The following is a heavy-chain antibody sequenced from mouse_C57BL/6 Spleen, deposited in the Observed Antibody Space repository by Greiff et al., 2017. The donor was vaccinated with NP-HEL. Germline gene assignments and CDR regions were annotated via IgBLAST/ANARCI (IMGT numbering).Heavy chain of an antibody. CDR3: TRSWTRAWLAY. J-gene: IGHJ3*01. CDR1: GYKFTDYE. V-gene: IGHV1-15*01. Sequence: QVQLQQSGAELVRPGASVTLSCKASGYKFTDYEMHWVKQTPVHGLEWIGAIDPETGGTAYNQKFKGKAILTADKSSSTAYMELRSLTSENSAVYYCTRSWTRAWLAYWGQGTLVTVSA. CDR2: IDPETGGT.